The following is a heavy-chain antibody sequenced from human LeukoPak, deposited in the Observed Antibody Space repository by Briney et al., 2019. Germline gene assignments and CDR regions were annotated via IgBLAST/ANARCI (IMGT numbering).Heavy chain of an antibody. V-gene: IGHV3-23*01. CDR1: GFGVSSTA. CDR3: AKDRAMETRSDY. Sequence: TGGSLRLSCEASGFGVSSTAMAWVRQAPGKGLEWVSGLGSDGRTHYADSVKGRFTISRDHSKNTVYLQMNSLRDEDTALYYCAKDRAMETRSDYWGQGTLVTVSS. J-gene: IGHJ4*02. CDR2: LGSDGRT. D-gene: IGHD5-18*01.